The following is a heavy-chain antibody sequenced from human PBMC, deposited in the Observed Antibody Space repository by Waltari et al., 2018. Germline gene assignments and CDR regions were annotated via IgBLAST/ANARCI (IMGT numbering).Heavy chain of an antibody. CDR2: INWNGDRT. Sequence: EVLLVESGGGVVRPGGSLRLSCAASGFTFDDYGMSWVRQAQGKGLEWVAGINWNGDRTGYADSVKGRFTISRDNAKNSMYLQMNSLRAEDTALYKCARDKGSGNYYSEGLDYWGQGTLVTVSS. V-gene: IGHV3-20*01. CDR3: ARDKGSGNYYSEGLDY. CDR1: GFTFDDYG. D-gene: IGHD1-26*01. J-gene: IGHJ4*02.